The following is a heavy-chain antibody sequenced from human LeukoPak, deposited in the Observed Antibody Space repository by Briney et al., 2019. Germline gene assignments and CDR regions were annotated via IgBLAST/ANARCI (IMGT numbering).Heavy chain of an antibody. J-gene: IGHJ4*02. CDR1: GFTFSSYA. CDR3: AKGRYYGSGKWGYFEY. V-gene: IGHV3-23*01. D-gene: IGHD3-10*01. Sequence: GGSLRLSCAASGFTFSSYAMSWVRQAPGKGLEWVSGISGSGGSTYYADSVEGRFTISRDNSKNTLYLQMNSLRAEDTAVYYCAKGRYYGSGKWGYFEYWGQGTLVTVSS. CDR2: ISGSGGST.